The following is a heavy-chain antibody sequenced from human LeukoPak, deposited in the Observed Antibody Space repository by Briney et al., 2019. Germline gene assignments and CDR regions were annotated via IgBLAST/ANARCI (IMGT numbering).Heavy chain of an antibody. CDR2: IIPVFGTS. D-gene: IGHD2-2*02. J-gene: IGHJ5*02. CDR1: GGTFSSYA. V-gene: IGHV1-69*13. Sequence: ASVKVSCKASGGTFSSYAISWVRQAPGQGLEWMGGIIPVFGTSNYAQKFQGRVMITADESTGTAYMELSSLRSEDTAVYYCARVTGGRYCSTTSCYMRGWFDPWGQGTLVTVSS. CDR3: ARVTGGRYCSTTSCYMRGWFDP.